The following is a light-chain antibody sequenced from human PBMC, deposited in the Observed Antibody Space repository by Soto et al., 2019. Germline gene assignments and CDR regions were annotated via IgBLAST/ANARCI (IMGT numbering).Light chain of an antibody. Sequence: EIVLTQSPDTLSLSPGERATLSCRASQIVNSNDVAWYQHKPGQAPRLLIYGASSRPGGIPDKFSGSGSGTDFTFTINRLEPEDFAVYYCQQYDRSPYTFGQGTKLEI. V-gene: IGKV3-20*01. CDR2: GAS. CDR1: QIVNSND. J-gene: IGKJ2*01. CDR3: QQYDRSPYT.